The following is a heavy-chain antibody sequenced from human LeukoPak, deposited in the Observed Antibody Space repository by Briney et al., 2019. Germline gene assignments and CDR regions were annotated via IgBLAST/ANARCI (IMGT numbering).Heavy chain of an antibody. CDR2: IRYDGSNK. Sequence: PGGSLRLSCAASGFTFSSYGMHWVRQAPGKGLEWVAFIRYDGSNKYYADSVKGRFTISRDNSKNTLYLQMNSLRAEDTAVYYCAKDLDFRYYDYVWGSYPYFQHWGQGTLVTVSS. CDR1: GFTFSSYG. D-gene: IGHD3-16*02. J-gene: IGHJ1*01. V-gene: IGHV3-30*02. CDR3: AKDLDFRYYDYVWGSYPYFQH.